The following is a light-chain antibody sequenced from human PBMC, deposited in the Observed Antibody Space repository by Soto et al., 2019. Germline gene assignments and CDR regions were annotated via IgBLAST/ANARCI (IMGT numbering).Light chain of an antibody. V-gene: IGKV1-5*03. CDR1: QTISSW. CDR3: QEYNSYSEA. Sequence: DIQITQSPSTLSASVGDRVTISCRASQTISSWLAWYQQKPGKAPKLLIYKASTLKSGVPSRFSGSGSGTEFTLTISSLQPDDFATYYCQEYNSYSEAFGQVTKV. CDR2: KAS. J-gene: IGKJ1*01.